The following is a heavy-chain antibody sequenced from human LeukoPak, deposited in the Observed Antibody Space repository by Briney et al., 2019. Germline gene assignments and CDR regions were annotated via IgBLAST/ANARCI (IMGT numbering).Heavy chain of an antibody. CDR2: INHSGST. Sequence: SETPSLTCAVYGGSFSGYYWSWIRQPPGKGLEWIGEINHSGSTNYNPSLKSRVTISVDTSKNQFSLKLSSVTAADTAVYYCASLGTLGRDYWGQGTLVTVSS. D-gene: IGHD1-1*01. V-gene: IGHV4-34*01. CDR3: ASLGTLGRDY. J-gene: IGHJ4*02. CDR1: GGSFSGYY.